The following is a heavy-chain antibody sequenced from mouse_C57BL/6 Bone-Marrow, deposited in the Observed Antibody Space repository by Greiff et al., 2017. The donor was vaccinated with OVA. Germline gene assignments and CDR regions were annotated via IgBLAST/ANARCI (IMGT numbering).Heavy chain of an antibody. V-gene: IGHV1-64*01. Sequence: QVQLQQPAAELVKPGASVKLSCKASGYTFTSYWMHWVKQRPGQGLEWIGMIHPNSGSTNYNEKFKSKATLTVDTSSGTAYMQLSSLASEDSAVYYCARSFFAWFAYWGQGTLVTVSA. CDR2: IHPNSGST. J-gene: IGHJ3*01. CDR3: ARSFFAWFAY. CDR1: GYTFTSYW.